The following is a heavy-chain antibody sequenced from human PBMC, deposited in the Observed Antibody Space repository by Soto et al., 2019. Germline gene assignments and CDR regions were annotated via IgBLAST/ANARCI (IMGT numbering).Heavy chain of an antibody. J-gene: IGHJ3*02. Sequence: ASVKVSCKASGYTFTGYYMHWVRQAPGQGLEWMGWINPNSGGTNYAQKFQGWVTMTRDTSISTAYMELSRLRSDDTAVYYCARGIAADGPTDAFDIWGQGTMVTVSS. D-gene: IGHD6-13*01. CDR2: INPNSGGT. V-gene: IGHV1-2*04. CDR3: ARGIAADGPTDAFDI. CDR1: GYTFTGYY.